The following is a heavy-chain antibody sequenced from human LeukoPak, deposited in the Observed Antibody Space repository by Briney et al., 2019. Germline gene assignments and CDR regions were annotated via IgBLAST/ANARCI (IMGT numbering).Heavy chain of an antibody. CDR2: TIPIFGTA. CDR1: GGTFSSYA. J-gene: IGHJ3*02. D-gene: IGHD1-7*01. V-gene: IGHV1-69*05. Sequence: SVKVSCKASGGTFSSYAISWVRQAPGQGLEWMGGTIPIFGTANYAQKFQGRVTITTDESTSTAYMELSSLRSEDTAVYYCARDLTGTTLAFDIWGQGTMVTVSS. CDR3: ARDLTGTTLAFDI.